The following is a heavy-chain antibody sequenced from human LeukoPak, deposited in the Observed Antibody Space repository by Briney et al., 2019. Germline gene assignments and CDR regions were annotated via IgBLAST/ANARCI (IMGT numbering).Heavy chain of an antibody. V-gene: IGHV3-43*01. CDR2: ISWDGGST. CDR1: GFTFDDYT. D-gene: IGHD6-6*01. Sequence: GGSLRLSCAASGFTFDDYTMHWVRQAPGKGLEWVSLISWDGGSTYYADSVKGRFTISRDNSKNSLYLQMNSLRTEDTALYYCAKDIGRPANYFDYWGQGTLVTVSS. J-gene: IGHJ4*02. CDR3: AKDIGRPANYFDY.